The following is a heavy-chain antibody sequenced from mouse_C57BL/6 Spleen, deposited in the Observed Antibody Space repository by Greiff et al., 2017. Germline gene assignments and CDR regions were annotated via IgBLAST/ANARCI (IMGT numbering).Heavy chain of an antibody. CDR2: IYPGSGST. V-gene: IGHV1-55*01. CDR1: GYTFTSYW. CDR3: ARGYGYDGYFDV. Sequence: VQLQQPGAELVKPGASVKMSCKASGYTFTSYWITWVKQRPGQGLEWIGDIYPGSGSTNYNEKFKSKATLTVDTSSSTAYMQLSSLTSDDSAVCYCARGYGYDGYFDVWGTGTTVTVSS. J-gene: IGHJ1*03. D-gene: IGHD2-2*01.